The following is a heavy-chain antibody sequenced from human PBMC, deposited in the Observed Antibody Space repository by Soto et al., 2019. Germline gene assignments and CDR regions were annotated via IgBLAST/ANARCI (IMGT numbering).Heavy chain of an antibody. CDR1: GGSFSGYY. V-gene: IGHV4-34*01. D-gene: IGHD2-2*01. CDR3: ARGKSRYCSSTSCHRYWYFDL. J-gene: IGHJ2*01. Sequence: QVQLQQWGAGLLKPSETLSLTGAVYGGSFSGYYWSWIRQPPGKALECIGEINHSGSTNYNPSLKSRVTISVDTSKNQFSLKLSSVTAADTAVYYCARGKSRYCSSTSCHRYWYFDLWGRGTLVTVSS. CDR2: INHSGST.